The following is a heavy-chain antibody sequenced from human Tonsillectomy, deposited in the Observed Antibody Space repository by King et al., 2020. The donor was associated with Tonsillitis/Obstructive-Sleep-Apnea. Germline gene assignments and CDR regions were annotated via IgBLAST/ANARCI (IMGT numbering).Heavy chain of an antibody. CDR3: AREGLYDYSP. J-gene: IGHJ5*02. CDR1: GFTFSSYE. Sequence: VQLVESGGGSVQPGGSLRLSCAASGFTFSSYEFNWVRQAPGKGLEWLSYISSSGSTIYYADSVKGRFTISRDNAKNSLYLQMNSLRAEDTAVYYCAREGLYDYSPWGQGTLVTVPS. V-gene: IGHV3-48*03. D-gene: IGHD3-16*01. CDR2: ISSSGSTI.